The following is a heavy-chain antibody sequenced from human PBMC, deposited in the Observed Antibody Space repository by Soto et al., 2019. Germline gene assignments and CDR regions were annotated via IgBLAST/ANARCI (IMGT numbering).Heavy chain of an antibody. Sequence: EVQLVESGGGLVQPGRSLRLSCAASGFTFDDFAMHWVRQAPGKGLEWVSGISWNSAMIGYADSVKGRFTISRDNAKNSLYLQMNSLRPEDTALYFCAKDNRADRGVFDYWGQGTLVSVFS. D-gene: IGHD3-10*01. V-gene: IGHV3-9*01. CDR3: AKDNRADRGVFDY. J-gene: IGHJ4*02. CDR2: ISWNSAMI. CDR1: GFTFDDFA.